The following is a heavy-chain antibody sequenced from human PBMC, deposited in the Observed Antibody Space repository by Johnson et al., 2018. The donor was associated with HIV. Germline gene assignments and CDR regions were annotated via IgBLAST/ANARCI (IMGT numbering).Heavy chain of an antibody. CDR2: ISYDGSNE. D-gene: IGHD3-10*01. CDR1: GFTFSNYA. Sequence: QVQLVESGGDMVQPGRSLRLSCAASGFTFSNYAMHWVRQAPGKGLEWVAVISYDGSNEYYTDSVKGRFTISRDNSRNTMYLQMNSLRAEDTAVYYCARWVMVRGREAFDIWGQGTMVTVSS. V-gene: IGHV3-30-3*01. CDR3: ARWVMVRGREAFDI. J-gene: IGHJ3*02.